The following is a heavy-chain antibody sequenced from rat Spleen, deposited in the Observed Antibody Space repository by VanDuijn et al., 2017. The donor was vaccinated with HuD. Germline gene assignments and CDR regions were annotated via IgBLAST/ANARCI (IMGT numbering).Heavy chain of an antibody. CDR1: GFTFNKYW. CDR2: ISTSGART. D-gene: IGHD1-11*01. J-gene: IGHJ1*01. Sequence: EVQLVESGGGLVQPERSLKLSCVASGFTFNKYWMTWVRQAPKKGLEWIATISTSGARTYYPDSVKGRFTISRDNAKSSLYLQMNSLKSEDTATYYCARNGGYRNWYFDFWGPGTMVTVSS. CDR3: ARNGGYRNWYFDF. V-gene: IGHV5-31*01.